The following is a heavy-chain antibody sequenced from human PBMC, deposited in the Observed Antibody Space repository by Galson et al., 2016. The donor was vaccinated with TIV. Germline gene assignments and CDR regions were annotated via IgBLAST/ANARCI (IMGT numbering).Heavy chain of an antibody. V-gene: IGHV1-69*04. CDR1: GDTFSSLS. J-gene: IGHJ3*02. D-gene: IGHD5-18*01. CDR2: IIPTLSLA. Sequence: SVKVSCKASGDTFSSLSIIWVRQAPGQGLEWMGRIIPTLSLADYAQKFQGRVTINADRSTSTVYMALSSLRSDDAAVYYCAREVAHLDSVIFNADAFDIWGQGTMVTVSS. CDR3: AREVAHLDSVIFNADAFDI.